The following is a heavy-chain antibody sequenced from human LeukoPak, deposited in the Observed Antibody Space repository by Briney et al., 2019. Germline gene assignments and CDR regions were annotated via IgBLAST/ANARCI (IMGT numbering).Heavy chain of an antibody. V-gene: IGHV3-74*03. CDR2: IIYDRGST. J-gene: IGHJ6*02. CDR3: ARAYGMDV. Sequence: PPGGSLRLSCAASGFTFSTYWMHWVRQAPGKGLVWVSRIIYDRGSTKYADSVKGRFTISRDNAKNTLFLQMNSLRAEDTAVYYCARAYGMDVWGQGTTVTVSS. CDR1: GFTFSTYW.